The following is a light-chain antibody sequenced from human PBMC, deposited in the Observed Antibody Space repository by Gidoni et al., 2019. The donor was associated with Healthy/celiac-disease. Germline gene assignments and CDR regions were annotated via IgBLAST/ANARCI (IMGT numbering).Light chain of an antibody. CDR1: QSISSY. CDR2: AAS. J-gene: IGKJ3*01. Sequence: DIQMTQSPSSLSASVGDRVTITCRASQSISSYLNWYQQKPGKAPKLLIYAASSLQSGVPSRFSGSGSGTDFTRTISSLQPEDFATYYCQQSDSTPFTFGPGTKVDIK. V-gene: IGKV1-39*01. CDR3: QQSDSTPFT.